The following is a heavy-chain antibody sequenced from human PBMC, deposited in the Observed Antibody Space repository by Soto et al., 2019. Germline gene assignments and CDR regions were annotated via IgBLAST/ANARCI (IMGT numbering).Heavy chain of an antibody. D-gene: IGHD2-2*01. J-gene: IGHJ6*02. V-gene: IGHV1-69*01. Sequence: QVQLVQSGAEVKKPGSSVKVSCKASGGTFSSYAISWVRQAPGQGLEWMGGIIPIFGTANYAQKFQGRVTITADESTSTAYLELSSLSSEDTAVYYCASDGALGVPAATHDYYYYGMDVWGPATSVTVSS. CDR3: ASDGALGVPAATHDYYYYGMDV. CDR1: GGTFSSYA. CDR2: IIPIFGTA.